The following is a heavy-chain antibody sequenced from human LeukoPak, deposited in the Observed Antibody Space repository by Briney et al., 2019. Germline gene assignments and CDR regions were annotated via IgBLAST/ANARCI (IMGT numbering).Heavy chain of an antibody. CDR2: ISGSGGST. CDR1: EFTFTNYA. Sequence: GGSLRLSCAASEFTFTNYALSWVRQAPGKGLEWVSGISGSGGSTYYADSVKGRFTISRDNSKNTLYLQMNSLRAEDTAVYYCAKDRGIVRSLDAFDIWGQGTMVTVSS. V-gene: IGHV3-23*01. D-gene: IGHD3-10*01. J-gene: IGHJ3*02. CDR3: AKDRGIVRSLDAFDI.